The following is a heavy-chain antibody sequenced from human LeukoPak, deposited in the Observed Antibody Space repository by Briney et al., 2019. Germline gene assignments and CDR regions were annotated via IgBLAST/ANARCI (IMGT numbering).Heavy chain of an antibody. CDR2: ISGSGSNT. CDR1: GFTFSSYA. D-gene: IGHD4-11*01. J-gene: IGHJ4*02. Sequence: PGGSLRLSCAASGFTFSSYAMNWVRQAPGKGLEWVSGISGSGSNTYYADSVMGRFTISRDNSKNTLYLQMNSLRAEDTAVYYCAKDVLSATYNYFDQWGQGTLVTVSS. V-gene: IGHV3-23*01. CDR3: AKDVLSATYNYFDQ.